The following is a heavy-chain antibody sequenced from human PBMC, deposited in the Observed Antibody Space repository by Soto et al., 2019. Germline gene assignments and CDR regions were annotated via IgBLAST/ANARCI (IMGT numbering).Heavy chain of an antibody. CDR2: ISAYNGNT. J-gene: IGHJ6*02. CDR3: ARERMITFGGVIDYYYGMDV. V-gene: IGHV1-18*01. D-gene: IGHD3-16*01. CDR1: GYTFTSYG. Sequence: GASVKVSCKASGYTFTSYGISWVRQAPGQGLEWMGWISAYNGNTNYAQKLQGRVTMTTDTSTSTAYMELRSLRSDDTAVYYCARERMITFGGVIDYYYGMDVWGQGTTVTVSS.